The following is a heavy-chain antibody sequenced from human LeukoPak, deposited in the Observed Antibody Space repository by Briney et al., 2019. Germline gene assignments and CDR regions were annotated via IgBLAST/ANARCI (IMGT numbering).Heavy chain of an antibody. CDR2: INHSGST. D-gene: IGHD6-25*01. CDR3: ARKQRRHSTDFDY. CDR1: GGSFSGYY. V-gene: IGHV4-34*01. Sequence: SETLSLTCAVYGGSFSGYYWSWIRQPPGKGLERIGEINHSGSTNYNPSLKSRVTISVDTSKNQFSLKLSSVTAADTAVYYCARKQRRHSTDFDYWGQGTLVTVSS. J-gene: IGHJ4*02.